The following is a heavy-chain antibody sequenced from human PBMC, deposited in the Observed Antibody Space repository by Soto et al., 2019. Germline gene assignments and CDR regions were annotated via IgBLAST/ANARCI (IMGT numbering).Heavy chain of an antibody. CDR3: ANVGENDGDPHLDYYYYGMDV. Sequence: QVQLVQSGAEVKKPGASVKVSCKASGYDVTRYYIHWVRQGPGQGLEWMGIINPTGGGRTKYAQKFQGRVTVTSDRSTSTVYMELTSLRSDDTAVYYCANVGENDGDPHLDYYYYGMDVWGQGTTVTVSS. CDR1: GYDVTRYY. D-gene: IGHD1-1*01. V-gene: IGHV1-46*01. CDR2: INPTGGGRT. J-gene: IGHJ6*02.